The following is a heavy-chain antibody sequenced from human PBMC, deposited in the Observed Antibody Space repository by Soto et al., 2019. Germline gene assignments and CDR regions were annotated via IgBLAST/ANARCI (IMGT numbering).Heavy chain of an antibody. D-gene: IGHD2-15*01. CDR2: IYTSGNT. CDR3: AREEVGYCSGGRCYYYVMDV. CDR1: GGSISSYY. V-gene: IGHV4-4*07. J-gene: IGHJ6*02. Sequence: ETLSLTCTVSGGSISSYYWSWIRQPAGKGLEWIGRIYTSGNTNYNPSLKSRVTMSVDTSKNQFSLKLSSVTAADTAVYYCAREEVGYCSGGRCYYYVMDVWGQGTTVTVSS.